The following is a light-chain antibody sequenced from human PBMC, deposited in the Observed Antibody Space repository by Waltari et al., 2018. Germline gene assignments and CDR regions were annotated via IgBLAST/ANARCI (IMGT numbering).Light chain of an antibody. CDR3: CTFTSSGTWV. Sequence: QSALTQPASVSGSPGQSIPISCTSDVGNYHLVSWYQQRPGTAPKLKIYGATKRPSGVSDRFSGSKSVNTASLTISGLQAEDEADYYCCTFTSSGTWVFGGGTKLTVL. CDR2: GAT. CDR1: SDVGNYHL. J-gene: IGLJ2*01. V-gene: IGLV2-23*01.